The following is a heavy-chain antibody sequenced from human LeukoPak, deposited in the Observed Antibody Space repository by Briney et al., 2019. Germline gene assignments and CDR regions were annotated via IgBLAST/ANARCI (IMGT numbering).Heavy chain of an antibody. V-gene: IGHV3-48*01. J-gene: IGHJ4*02. CDR3: ARDRSRFLEWLLSPHDY. CDR1: GFTFSSYS. Sequence: AGGSLRLSCAASGFTFSSYSMNWVRQAPGKGLEWVSYISSSSSTIYYADSVKGRFTISRDNAKNSLYLQMNSLRAEDTAVYYCARDRSRFLEWLLSPHDYWGQGTLVTVSS. D-gene: IGHD3-3*01. CDR2: ISSSSSTI.